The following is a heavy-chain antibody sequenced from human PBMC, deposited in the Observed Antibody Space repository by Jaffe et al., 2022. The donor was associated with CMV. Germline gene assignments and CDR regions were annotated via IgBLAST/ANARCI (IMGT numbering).Heavy chain of an antibody. D-gene: IGHD3-22*01. CDR3: AKDGRGFTMIVVGWYFDL. Sequence: EVQLLESGGGLVQPGGSLRLSCAASGFTFSSYAMSWVRQAPGKGLEWVSAISGSGGSTYYADSVKGRFTISRDNSKNTLYLQMNSLRAEDTAVYYCAKDGRGFTMIVVGWYFDLWGRGTLVTVSS. CDR1: GFTFSSYA. V-gene: IGHV3-23*01. J-gene: IGHJ2*01. CDR2: ISGSGGST.